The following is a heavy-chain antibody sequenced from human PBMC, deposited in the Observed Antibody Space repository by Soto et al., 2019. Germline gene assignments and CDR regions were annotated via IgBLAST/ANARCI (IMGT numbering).Heavy chain of an antibody. V-gene: IGHV2-5*02. CDR2: IYWDDNK. D-gene: IGHD3-10*02. CDR3: AHRVSCSLDVY. J-gene: IGHJ4*02. CDR1: GFSLSTSGLG. Sequence: QITLKESGPTLVKPTQTLTLTCTFSGFSLSTSGLGVGWIRQPPGKALEWLAVIYWDDNKRYSASLEDRLTSIKDTSKNQGVLIMTNMDPADTATSDCAHRVSCSLDVYWGQGTLVTVSS.